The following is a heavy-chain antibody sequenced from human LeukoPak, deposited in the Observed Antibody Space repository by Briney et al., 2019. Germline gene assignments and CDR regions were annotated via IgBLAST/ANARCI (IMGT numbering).Heavy chain of an antibody. CDR3: ARDLSHAAFDI. CDR1: GSTFSSYS. V-gene: IGHV3-21*01. Sequence: GGSLRLSCAASGSTFSSYSMNWVRQAPGKGLEWVSSISSSSSYIYYADSVKGRFTISRDNAKNSLYLQMNSLRAEDTAVYYCARDLSHAAFDIWGQGTMVTVSS. CDR2: ISSSSSYI. J-gene: IGHJ3*02.